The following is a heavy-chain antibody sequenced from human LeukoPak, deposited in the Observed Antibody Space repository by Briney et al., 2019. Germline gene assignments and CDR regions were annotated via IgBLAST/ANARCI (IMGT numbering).Heavy chain of an antibody. J-gene: IGHJ4*02. D-gene: IGHD6-19*01. CDR2: ISGSGGST. CDR3: ARGPYTNGHYFDY. Sequence: GGSLRLSCAASGFTFSSYAMSWVRQAPGKGLEWVSAISGSGGSTYYTDSVKGRFTISRDNARNSLYLQMNSLRAEDTAVYYCARGPYTNGHYFDYWGQGTLATVSS. CDR1: GFTFSSYA. V-gene: IGHV3-23*01.